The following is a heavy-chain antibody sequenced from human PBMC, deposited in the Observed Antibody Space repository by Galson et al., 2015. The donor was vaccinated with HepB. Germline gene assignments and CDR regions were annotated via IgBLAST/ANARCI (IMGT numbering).Heavy chain of an antibody. CDR3: ATFMDTSLDVDY. CDR2: ISGRGSST. CDR1: GFTFSSYA. D-gene: IGHD3/OR15-3a*01. Sequence: SLRLSCAASGFTFSSYAMTWVRQAPGKGLEWVSAISGRGSSTYYADSVKGRFTISGDNSKDTLCLQMNSLRAEDTAVYYCATFMDTSLDVDYWGQGTLVTVSS. J-gene: IGHJ4*02. V-gene: IGHV3-23*01.